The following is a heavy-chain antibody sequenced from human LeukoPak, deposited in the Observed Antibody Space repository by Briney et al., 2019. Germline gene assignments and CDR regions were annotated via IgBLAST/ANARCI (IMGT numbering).Heavy chain of an antibody. V-gene: IGHV1-69*04. CDR1: GGTFSSYA. CDR3: ARNTDYGDV. D-gene: IGHD4-17*01. Sequence: SVKVSCKASGGTFSSYAISWVRQAPGQGLEWMGRIIPILGIANYAQKFQGRVTMTTDTSTSTAYMELRSLRSDDTAVYYCARNTDYGDVWGQGTLVTVSS. J-gene: IGHJ4*02. CDR2: IIPILGIA.